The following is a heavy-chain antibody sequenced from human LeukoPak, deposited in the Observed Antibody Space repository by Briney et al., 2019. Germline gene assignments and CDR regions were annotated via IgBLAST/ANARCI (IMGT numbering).Heavy chain of an antibody. D-gene: IGHD4-23*01. CDR1: GGSISSGGYY. V-gene: IGHV4-30-2*01. CDR2: IYHSGST. Sequence: KASQTLSLTCTVSGGSISSGGYYWSWIRQPPGKGLEWIGYIYHSGSTYYNPSLKSRVTISVGRSKNQFSLKLSSVTAADTAVYYCARHARGGGNGDYWGQGTLVTVSS. CDR3: ARHARGGGNGDY. J-gene: IGHJ4*02.